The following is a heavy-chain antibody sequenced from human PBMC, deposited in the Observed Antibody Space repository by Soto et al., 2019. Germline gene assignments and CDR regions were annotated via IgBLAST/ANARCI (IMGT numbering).Heavy chain of an antibody. Sequence: SQTLSLTCAITGDSVSSNSAGWSWVRQSPSRGLEWLGRTYYRSKWYYEYAVSVRGRITINPDTSKNQYSLQLNSVTPEDTAVYFCARGEQYSGRIFDYRGQATLFTVSS. D-gene: IGHD1-26*01. V-gene: IGHV6-1*01. CDR3: ARGEQYSGRIFDY. CDR1: GDSVSSNSAG. J-gene: IGHJ4*01. CDR2: TYYRSKWYY.